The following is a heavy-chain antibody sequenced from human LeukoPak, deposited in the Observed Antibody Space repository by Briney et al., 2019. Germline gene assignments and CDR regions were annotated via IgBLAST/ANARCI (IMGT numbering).Heavy chain of an antibody. Sequence: SETLSLTCSVSGGSISGSDYWWDWIRQPPEKGPEWIGDIYHDGSTYYNPSLKSRVTISVDTSKNQFSLKLSSVTAEDTAVYYCARRSMVPIPYYYYYMDVWGKGTTVTVSS. V-gene: IGHV4-39*07. J-gene: IGHJ6*03. D-gene: IGHD3-10*01. CDR2: IYHDGST. CDR1: GGSISGSDYW. CDR3: ARRSMVPIPYYYYYMDV.